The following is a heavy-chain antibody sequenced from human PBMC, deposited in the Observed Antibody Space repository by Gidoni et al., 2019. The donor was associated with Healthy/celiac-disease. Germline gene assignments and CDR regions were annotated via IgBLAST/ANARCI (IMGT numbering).Heavy chain of an antibody. V-gene: IGHV3-21*01. CDR2: ISSSSSYI. J-gene: IGHJ4*02. CDR3: ARVSPQQLWSFDY. CDR1: GFTFSSYS. Sequence: EVQLVESGGGLVKPGGSLRLSCAASGFTFSSYSMNWVRQAPGKGLEWVSSISSSSSYIYYADSVKGRFTISRDNAKNSLYLQMNSLRAEDTAVYYCARVSPQQLWSFDYWGQGTLVTVSS. D-gene: IGHD5-18*01.